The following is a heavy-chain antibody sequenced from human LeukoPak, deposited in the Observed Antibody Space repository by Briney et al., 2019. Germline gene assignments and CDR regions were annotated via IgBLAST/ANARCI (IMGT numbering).Heavy chain of an antibody. CDR2: INHSGST. CDR1: GASISSYH. V-gene: IGHV4-34*01. CDR3: ARLRGYSYGYDY. J-gene: IGHJ4*02. D-gene: IGHD5-18*01. Sequence: SETLSLTCTVSGASISSYHWSWIRQPPGKGLEWIGEINHSGSTNYNPSLKSRVTISVDTSKNQFSLKLSSVTAADTAVYYCARLRGYSYGYDYWGQGTLVTVSS.